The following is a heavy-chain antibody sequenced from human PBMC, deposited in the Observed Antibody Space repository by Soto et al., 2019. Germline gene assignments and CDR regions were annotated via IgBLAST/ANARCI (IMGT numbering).Heavy chain of an antibody. V-gene: IGHV4-4*03. CDR3: ACVLRSSGWYYYSY. D-gene: IGHD6-19*01. J-gene: IGHJ1*01. Sequence: PETLCLTCAVSGGTMSRSNWCSWVRQPPGKGLEWIGEIYHSGSTNYNPSLKSRVTISVDKSKNQFSLKLSSVTAADTAVYYCACVLRSSGWYYYSYWGRGTLVTGSA. CDR1: GGTMSRSNW. CDR2: IYHSGST.